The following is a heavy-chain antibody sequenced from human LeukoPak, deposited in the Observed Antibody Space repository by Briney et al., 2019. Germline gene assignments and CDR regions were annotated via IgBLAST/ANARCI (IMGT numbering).Heavy chain of an antibody. CDR1: GFTFSSYG. CDR3: TRGSITMIPDY. D-gene: IGHD3-22*01. V-gene: IGHV3-73*01. J-gene: IGHJ4*02. Sequence: PGGSLRLSCAASGFTFSSYGMHWVRQASGKGLEWVGRIRSKANSYATAYAASVKGRFTISRDDSKNTAYLQMNSLKTEDTAVYYCTRGSITMIPDYWGQGTLVTVSS. CDR2: IRSKANSYAT.